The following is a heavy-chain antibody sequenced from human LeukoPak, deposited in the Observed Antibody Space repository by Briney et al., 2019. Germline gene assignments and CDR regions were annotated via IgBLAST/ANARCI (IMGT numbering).Heavy chain of an antibody. J-gene: IGHJ4*02. D-gene: IGHD3-10*01. CDR3: ARNGRVRRVVKDLFEY. CDR2: VSPYNVNT. CDR1: GYTFTDYD. Sequence: ASVKVSCKTSGYTFTDYDITWVRQAPGQGLEWMGRVSPYNVNTYYSQRFQDRVIITKDTSTGTAYMDLRDLRTDDTAMYYCARNGRVRRVVKDLFEYWGQGTLVAVSS. V-gene: IGHV1-18*01.